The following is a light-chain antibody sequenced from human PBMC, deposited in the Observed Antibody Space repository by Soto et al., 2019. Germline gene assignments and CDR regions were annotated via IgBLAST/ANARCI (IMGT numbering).Light chain of an antibody. CDR3: SSYSSNGSLI. CDR2: EVS. V-gene: IGLV2-8*01. Sequence: SVLTQPPSASGSPGQSVTISCTGTSSDVGGYNYVSWYQQHPGKAPKLMIYEVSKRPSGVPDRFSGSKSGNTASLTVSGLQAEDEADYYCSSYSSNGSLIFGPGTKVTVL. CDR1: SSDVGGYNY. J-gene: IGLJ1*01.